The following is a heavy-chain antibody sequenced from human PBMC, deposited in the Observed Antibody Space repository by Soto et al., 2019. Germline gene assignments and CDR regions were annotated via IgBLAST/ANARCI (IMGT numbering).Heavy chain of an antibody. D-gene: IGHD4-17*01. CDR1: GGSFSGYY. CDR2: INHSGST. CDR3: ASTVGVTTYNDAFDI. J-gene: IGHJ3*02. V-gene: IGHV4-34*01. Sequence: SETLSLTCAVYGGSFSGYYWSWIRQPPGKGLEWIGEINHSGSTNYNPSLKSRVTIPVDTSKNQFSLKLSSVTAADTAVYYCASTVGVTTYNDAFDIWGQGTMVTVSS.